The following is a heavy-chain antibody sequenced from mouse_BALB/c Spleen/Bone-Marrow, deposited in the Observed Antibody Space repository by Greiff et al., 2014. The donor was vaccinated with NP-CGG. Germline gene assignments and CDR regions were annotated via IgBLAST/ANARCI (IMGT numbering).Heavy chain of an antibody. V-gene: IGHV7-3*02. Sequence: EVKLVESGGGLVQPGGSLRLSYTTSGFTFTDYFMTWVRQPPGKALEWLGFIRNKPNGYTTEYNPSVKGRFTISRDNSQGILYLQMNTLRAEDSAIYYCARDYSGYFYFWGQGTTLTVSS. CDR1: GFTFTDYF. CDR3: ARDYSGYFYF. CDR2: IRNKPNGYTT. J-gene: IGHJ2*01. D-gene: IGHD5-1*01.